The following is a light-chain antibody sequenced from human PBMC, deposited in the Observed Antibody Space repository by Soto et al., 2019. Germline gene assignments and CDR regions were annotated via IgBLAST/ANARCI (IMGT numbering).Light chain of an antibody. CDR3: QQYNNWPQT. CDR2: TLS. J-gene: IGKJ1*01. Sequence: DIVMTQTPLSLPVTPGEPASISCRSSQSLLDSRDGNTYLDWYVQKPGQSPQLLIYTLSYRASGVPDRFSGSGSGTDFTLTISGLQSEDFAVYYCQQYNNWPQTFGQGTKVDIK. V-gene: IGKV2-40*01. CDR1: QSLLDSRDGNTY.